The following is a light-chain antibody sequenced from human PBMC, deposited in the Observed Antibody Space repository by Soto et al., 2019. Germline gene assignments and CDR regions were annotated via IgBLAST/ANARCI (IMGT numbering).Light chain of an antibody. CDR2: AAS. J-gene: IGKJ5*01. CDR3: QQLNSYPIT. V-gene: IGKV1-9*01. CDR1: HSISSY. Sequence: IHINESPSSVSASIGDRVSITCRASHSISSYLALYQQKPGKAPKLLIYAASTLQSGVPSRFSGSGSGTEFTLTISSLQPEDFATYYCQQLNSYPITFGQGTLLAIK.